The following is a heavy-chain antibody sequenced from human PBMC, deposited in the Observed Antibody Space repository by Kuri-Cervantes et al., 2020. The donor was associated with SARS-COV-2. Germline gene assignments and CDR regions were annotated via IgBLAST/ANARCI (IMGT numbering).Heavy chain of an antibody. Sequence: SETLSLTCTVSGGAINRGDYFWSWIRQPPGKGLEWLGFIFHSGSTYYNPSLKSRVTLSVETSKNQFSLRLSSVTAADTAVYYCARVSRSGWHPQESWGQGTLVTVSS. CDR2: IFHSGST. D-gene: IGHD6-19*01. CDR3: ARVSRSGWHPQES. CDR1: GGAINRGDYF. V-gene: IGHV4-30-4*08. J-gene: IGHJ5*02.